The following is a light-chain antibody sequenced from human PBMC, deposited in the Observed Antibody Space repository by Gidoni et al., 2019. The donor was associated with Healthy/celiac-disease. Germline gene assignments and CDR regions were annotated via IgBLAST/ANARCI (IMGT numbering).Light chain of an antibody. CDR3: QQRSNWPRYT. J-gene: IGKJ2*01. Sequence: DIVLTQSPATLSLSPGERATLSCRASQSVSSYLAWYQQKPGQAPRLLIYDASNRATGIPARFSGSESGTDFTLTISSLEPEDFAVYYCQQRSNWPRYTFGQGTKLEIK. CDR2: DAS. V-gene: IGKV3-11*01. CDR1: QSVSSY.